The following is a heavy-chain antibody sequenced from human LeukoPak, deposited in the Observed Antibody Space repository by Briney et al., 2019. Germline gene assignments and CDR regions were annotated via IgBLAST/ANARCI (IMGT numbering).Heavy chain of an antibody. CDR1: GGSISSGVYY. CDR3: ARPYYYDSRIDP. V-gene: IGHV4-30-4*01. Sequence: SETLSLTCTVSGGSISSGVYYWSWIRQPPGKGLEWIGYMYYSGSNYYNPSLKSRATISVDTSKNQFSLKLSSVTAAGTAVCYCARPYYYDSRIDPWGQGTLVTVSS. CDR2: MYYSGSN. J-gene: IGHJ5*02. D-gene: IGHD3-22*01.